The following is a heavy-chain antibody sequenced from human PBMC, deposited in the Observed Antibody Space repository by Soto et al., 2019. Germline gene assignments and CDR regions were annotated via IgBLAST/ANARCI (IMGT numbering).Heavy chain of an antibody. CDR2: INAGNGNT. Sequence: QVQLVQSGAEVKKPGASVKVSCKASGYTFTSYAMHWVRQAPGQRLEWMGWINAGNGNTKYSQKFQGRVTITRDTSASTADMELSSLRSEDTAVYSCARGYGGPIGWFDPWGQGTLVTVSS. J-gene: IGHJ5*02. CDR1: GYTFTSYA. V-gene: IGHV1-3*01. CDR3: ARGYGGPIGWFDP. D-gene: IGHD3-16*01.